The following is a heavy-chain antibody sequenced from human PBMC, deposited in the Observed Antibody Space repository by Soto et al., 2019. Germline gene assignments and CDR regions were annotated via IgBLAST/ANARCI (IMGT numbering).Heavy chain of an antibody. V-gene: IGHV3-48*01. CDR1: GFTFSDYG. J-gene: IGHJ4*02. D-gene: IGHD6-13*01. CDR3: ARIWASIEAAGKDLDY. CDR2: ISSSTTTM. Sequence: GGSLRLSCAASGFTFSDYGMNWVRQAPGKGLEWVSYISSSTTTMYYADSVKGRFTISRDNAKNSLFLQMNSLRVEDTAVYYCARIWASIEAAGKDLDYWGQGTLVTVSS.